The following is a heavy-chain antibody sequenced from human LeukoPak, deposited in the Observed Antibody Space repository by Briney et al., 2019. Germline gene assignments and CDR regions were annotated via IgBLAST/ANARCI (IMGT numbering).Heavy chain of an antibody. CDR2: IGGDGTTT. V-gene: IGHV3-74*01. Sequence: PWGSLRLSCAASGFTFSSYSMQWVRQAPGEGLVWVSRIGGDGTTTTYADSVKGRFTISRDNAKNTLYLQMNSLRAEDTAMYYCVRDHTFGIDTWGQGALGSVSS. D-gene: IGHD1-14*01. J-gene: IGHJ5*02. CDR3: VRDHTFGIDT. CDR1: GFTFSSYS.